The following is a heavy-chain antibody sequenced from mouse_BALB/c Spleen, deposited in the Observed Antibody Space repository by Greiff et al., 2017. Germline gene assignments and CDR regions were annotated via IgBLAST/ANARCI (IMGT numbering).Heavy chain of an antibody. J-gene: IGHJ3*01. CDR3: AREGAGTNWFAY. V-gene: IGHV5-4*02. D-gene: IGHD4-1*01. CDR2: ISDGGSYT. CDR1: GFTFSDYY. Sequence: EVHLVESGGGLVKPGGSLKLSCAASGFTFSDYYMYWVRQTPEKRLEWVATISDGGSYTYYPDSVKGRFTISRDNAKNNLYLQMSSLKSEDTAMYYCAREGAGTNWFAYWGQGTLVTVSA.